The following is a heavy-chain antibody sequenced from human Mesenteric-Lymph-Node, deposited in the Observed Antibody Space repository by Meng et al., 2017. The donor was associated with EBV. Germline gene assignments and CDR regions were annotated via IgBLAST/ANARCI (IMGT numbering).Heavy chain of an antibody. Sequence: GQLHQWGAGLLKPSEALSLTRAVYGGSFSTFYWSWIRQPPGKGLEWIGEINHSGNTNYNPSLKSRVTISVDTSKNQFSLRLTSVSAADTAVYYCARVGEADSGDYPNEDSWGQGTLVTVSS. V-gene: IGHV4-34*01. CDR1: GGSFSTFY. J-gene: IGHJ4*02. D-gene: IGHD4-17*01. CDR2: INHSGNT. CDR3: ARVGEADSGDYPNEDS.